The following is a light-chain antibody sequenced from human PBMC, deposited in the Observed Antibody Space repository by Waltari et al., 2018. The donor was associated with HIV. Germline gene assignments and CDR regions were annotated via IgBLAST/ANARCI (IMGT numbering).Light chain of an antibody. CDR3: GTWDSSLSIMV. V-gene: IGLV1-51*01. J-gene: IGLJ2*01. Sequence: QSVLTQPPSVSAAPGQRVTISCSGSTSNLGNGDVSRYQQVPGTAPKLLTYDNNKRPSGIPDRFSGSKSGTSATLDITGLETGDEADYYCGTWDSSLSIMVFGGGTKVTVL. CDR1: TSNLGNGD. CDR2: DNN.